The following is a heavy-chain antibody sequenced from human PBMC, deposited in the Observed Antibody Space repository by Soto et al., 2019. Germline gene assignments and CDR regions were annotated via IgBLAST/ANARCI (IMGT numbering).Heavy chain of an antibody. CDR3: ARLQYNFDY. D-gene: IGHD1-1*01. J-gene: IGHJ4*02. CDR2: IYYSGST. V-gene: IGHV4-59*08. Sequence: QVQLQESGPGLVKPSETLSLTCTVSGGSISSDYWSWVRQPPGKGLEWIGYIYYSGSTNYNPSLKSRVTISVDTSKNQFSLKLSSVTAADTAVYYCARLQYNFDYWGQGTLVTVSS. CDR1: GGSISSDY.